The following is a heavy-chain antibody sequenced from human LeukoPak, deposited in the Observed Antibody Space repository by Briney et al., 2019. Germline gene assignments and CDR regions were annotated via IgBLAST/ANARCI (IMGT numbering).Heavy chain of an antibody. J-gene: IGHJ4*02. CDR2: ISSSSTFM. D-gene: IGHD3-16*02. Sequence: GGSLRLSCAASGFTFSSYSMNWVRQAPGKGLEWVSSISSSSTFMYYADSVEGRFTISRDNSKNTLYLQMNSLRAEDTAVYYCAKDGYDYVWGSYRYSDYWGQGTLVTVSS. V-gene: IGHV3-21*04. CDR1: GFTFSSYS. CDR3: AKDGYDYVWGSYRYSDY.